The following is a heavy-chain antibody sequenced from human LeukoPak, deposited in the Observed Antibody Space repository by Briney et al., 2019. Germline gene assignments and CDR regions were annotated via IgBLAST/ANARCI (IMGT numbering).Heavy chain of an antibody. V-gene: IGHV1-46*01. CDR1: GYTFTSYY. J-gene: IGHJ4*02. D-gene: IGHD3-10*01. Sequence: ASVKVSCKASGYTFTSYYMHWVRQAPGQGLEWMGIINPSGGSTGYAQKFQGRVTMTRDTSTSTVYMELSSLRSEETAVYYCARGGRPDEYGSGSYRIDYWGQGTLVTVSS. CDR3: ARGGRPDEYGSGSYRIDY. CDR2: INPSGGST.